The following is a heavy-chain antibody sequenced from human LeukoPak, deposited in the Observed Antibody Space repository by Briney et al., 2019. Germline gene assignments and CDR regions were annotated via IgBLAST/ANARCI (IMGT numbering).Heavy chain of an antibody. CDR2: VYYTGNT. CDR3: ARGGSGFDY. D-gene: IGHD6-19*01. Sequence: SETLSLTCTVSGDSISSGGYYWSWVRQHPVKGLEWIGYVYYTGNTYYNPSLEGRTTISVDTSKIHFSLKLSSVTAADTAVYYCARGGSGFDYWGQGTLVTVSS. CDR1: GDSISSGGYY. J-gene: IGHJ4*02. V-gene: IGHV4-31*03.